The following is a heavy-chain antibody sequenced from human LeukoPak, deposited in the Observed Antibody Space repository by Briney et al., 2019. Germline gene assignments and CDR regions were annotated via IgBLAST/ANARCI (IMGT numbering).Heavy chain of an antibody. D-gene: IGHD4-23*01. CDR3: ARVVNLSVVTSLFDS. CDR1: GYTFPSYW. J-gene: IGHJ4*02. CDR2: IYPGDSDT. Sequence: GESLKISCKGSGYTFPSYWIGWVRQTPGKGLEWMGIIYPGDSDTRYSPTFLGQVTISADKSISTAYLQWGSLKASDTAMYYCARVVNLSVVTSLFDSWGQGTLVTVSS. V-gene: IGHV5-51*01.